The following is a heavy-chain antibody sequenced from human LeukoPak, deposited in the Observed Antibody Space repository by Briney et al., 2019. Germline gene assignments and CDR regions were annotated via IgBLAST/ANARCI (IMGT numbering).Heavy chain of an antibody. J-gene: IGHJ3*01. D-gene: IGHD2-2*01. V-gene: IGHV1-18*01. CDR1: GYTFTNYG. CDR2: ISAYNGNT. Sequence: ASVKVSCKASGYTFTNYGISWVRQAPGQGLEWMGWISAYNGNTDYAQEFQGRVTMTTDTSTSAAYVELRNLRSDDTAMYYCARSQYLLLSWWNAFDVWGQGTMVTVSS. CDR3: ARSQYLLLSWWNAFDV.